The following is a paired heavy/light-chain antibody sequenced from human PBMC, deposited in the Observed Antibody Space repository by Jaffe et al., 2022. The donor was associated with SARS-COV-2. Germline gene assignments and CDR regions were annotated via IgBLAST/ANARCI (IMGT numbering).Heavy chain of an antibody. CDR2: ISDSGIST. J-gene: IGHJ4*02. Sequence: EVQLVESGGGLVPPGGSLRLSCVASGFTFSSHAMNWVRQAPGKGLEWVSVISDSGISTDYADSVKGRFTISRDDSKNTVYLQMNSLRVEDTALYYCAKDLCGTTSCPFDYWGQGTMVTVSS. CDR1: GFTFSSHA. CDR3: AKDLCGTTSCPFDY. D-gene: IGHD2-2*01. V-gene: IGHV3-23*04.
Light chain of an antibody. CDR1: SSDVGSYSF. J-gene: IGLJ2*01. CDR3: SSYTRSSTLVI. CDR2: DVN. V-gene: IGLV2-14*01. Sequence: QSALTQPASVSGSPGQSITISCTGTSSDVGSYSFVSWYQQHPGKVPKLMIYDVNNRPSGVSSRFSGSKSGNTASLTISGLQAEDEADYYCSSYTRSSTLVIFGGGTKLTVL.